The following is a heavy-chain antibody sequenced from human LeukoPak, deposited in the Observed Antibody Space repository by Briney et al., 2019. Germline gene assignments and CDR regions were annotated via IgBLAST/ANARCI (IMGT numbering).Heavy chain of an antibody. CDR3: ARDPRYCSSTSCYGGLFYYYGMDV. J-gene: IGHJ6*02. Sequence: SSETLSLTCTVSGYSISSGYYWGWIRQPPGKGLEWIGSIYHSGSTYYNPSLKSRVTISVDTSKNQFSLKLSSVTAADTAVYYCARDPRYCSSTSCYGGLFYYYGMDVWGQGTTDTVSS. D-gene: IGHD2-2*01. CDR2: IYHSGST. CDR1: GYSISSGYY. V-gene: IGHV4-38-2*02.